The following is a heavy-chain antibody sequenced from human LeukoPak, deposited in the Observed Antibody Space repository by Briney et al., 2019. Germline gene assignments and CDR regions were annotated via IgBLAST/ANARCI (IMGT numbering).Heavy chain of an antibody. CDR1: GGSISSSNW. Sequence: SETLSLTCAVSGGSISSSNWWSWVRQPPGKGLEWIGEIYHSGSTNYNPSLKSRVTISVDKSKNQFSLKLSSVTAADTAVYYCASDPYYYDSSGYYYVEDVPYWGQGTLVTVSS. CDR3: ASDPYYYDSSGYYYVEDVPY. J-gene: IGHJ4*02. D-gene: IGHD3-22*01. CDR2: IYHSGST. V-gene: IGHV4-4*02.